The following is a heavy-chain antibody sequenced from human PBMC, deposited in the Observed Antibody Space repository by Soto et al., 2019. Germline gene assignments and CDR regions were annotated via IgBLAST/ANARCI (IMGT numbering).Heavy chain of an antibody. J-gene: IGHJ3*02. CDR3: ASSPFNYYDSSGYSDAFDI. CDR1: GYYSSSYW. CDR2: VYVSDSET. Sequence: GESLKISCRGSGYYSSSYWIAWVRQMSGKGQEWVGSVYVSDSETKYSPSFQGQVTISADKYTNTAYLYWSSLKASDTAMYYCASSPFNYYDSSGYSDAFDIWGQGTMVTVSS. V-gene: IGHV5-51*01. D-gene: IGHD3-22*01.